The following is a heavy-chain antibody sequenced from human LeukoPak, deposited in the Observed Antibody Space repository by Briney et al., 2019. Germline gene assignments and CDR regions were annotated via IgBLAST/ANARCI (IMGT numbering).Heavy chain of an antibody. Sequence: GGYLRLSCAASGFTFSSYWMSWVRQAPGKGLEWVANIKQDGSEKYYVDSVKGRFTISRDNAKNSLYLQMNSLRAEDTAVYYCAKFIVVVPAAIDYWGQGTLVTVSS. CDR1: GFTFSSYW. J-gene: IGHJ4*02. V-gene: IGHV3-7*03. D-gene: IGHD2-2*01. CDR3: AKFIVVVPAAIDY. CDR2: IKQDGSEK.